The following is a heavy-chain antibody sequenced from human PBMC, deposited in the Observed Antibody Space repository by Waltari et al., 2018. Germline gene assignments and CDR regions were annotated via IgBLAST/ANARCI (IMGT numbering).Heavy chain of an antibody. CDR2: ISGSGGST. CDR1: GYTCSSYA. J-gene: IGHJ4*02. Sequence: EVQLVESGGGLVQPGGSLRLSCAASGYTCSSYAMSWIRQARREGLVWVSAISGSGGSTYYADYVKGRFTISRDNSKNTLYLQMNSLRAEDTAVYYCAKGPNIHAYWGQGTLVTVSS. V-gene: IGHV3-23*04. CDR3: AKGPNIHAY.